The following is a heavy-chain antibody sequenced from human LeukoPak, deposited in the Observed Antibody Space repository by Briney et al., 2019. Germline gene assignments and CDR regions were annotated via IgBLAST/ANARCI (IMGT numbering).Heavy chain of an antibody. CDR2: IYYSGST. CDR1: GGSIGTYY. V-gene: IGHV4-59*12. CDR3: ARGPPGVASAGTDAHYYYYMDV. Sequence: PSETLSLTCTVSGGSIGTYYWSWIRQPPGKGLEWIGYIYYSGSTNFNPSLKSRVTISVDTSKNQFSLKLSSVTAADTAVYYCARGPPGVASAGTDAHYYYYMDVWGKGTTVTVSS. J-gene: IGHJ6*03. D-gene: IGHD6-13*01.